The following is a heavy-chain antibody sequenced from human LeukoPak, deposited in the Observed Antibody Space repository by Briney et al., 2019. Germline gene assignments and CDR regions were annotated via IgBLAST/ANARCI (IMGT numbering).Heavy chain of an antibody. CDR1: GFTFSSYA. J-gene: IGHJ3*02. CDR3: AKDVSDPSGAFDI. V-gene: IGHV3-23*01. Sequence: GGSLRLSCAASGFTFSSYAMSWVRQAPGKGLEWVSAISGSGGSTYYADPVKGRFTISRDNSKNTLYLQMNSLRAEDMAVYYCAKDVSDPSGAFDIWGQGTMVTVSS. D-gene: IGHD3-10*01. CDR2: ISGSGGST.